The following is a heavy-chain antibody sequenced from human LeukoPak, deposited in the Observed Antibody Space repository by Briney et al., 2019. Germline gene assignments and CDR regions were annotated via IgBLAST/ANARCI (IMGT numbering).Heavy chain of an antibody. Sequence: ASVKVSCKASGYTFTSYAMHWVRQATGQRLEWMGWINAGNGNTKYSQKFQGRVTITRDTSASTAYMELSSLRSEDTAVYYCARALVVVPSPFDPWGQGTLVTVSS. V-gene: IGHV1-3*01. CDR2: INAGNGNT. CDR1: GYTFTSYA. CDR3: ARALVVVPSPFDP. D-gene: IGHD2-2*01. J-gene: IGHJ5*02.